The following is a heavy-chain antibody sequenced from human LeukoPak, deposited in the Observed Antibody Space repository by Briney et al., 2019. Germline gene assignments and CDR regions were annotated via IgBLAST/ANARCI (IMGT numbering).Heavy chain of an antibody. CDR2: IYYSGST. CDR1: GGSISSSSYY. J-gene: IGHJ4*02. CDR3: ARGAYLSEVPDSSGYYFDY. V-gene: IGHV4-39*01. Sequence: SSETLSLTCTVSGGSISSSSYYWGWIRQPPGKGLEWIGSIYYSGSTYYNPSLKSRVTISVDTSKNQFSLKLSSVTAADTAVYYCARGAYLSEVPDSSGYYFDYWGQGTLVTVSS. D-gene: IGHD3-22*01.